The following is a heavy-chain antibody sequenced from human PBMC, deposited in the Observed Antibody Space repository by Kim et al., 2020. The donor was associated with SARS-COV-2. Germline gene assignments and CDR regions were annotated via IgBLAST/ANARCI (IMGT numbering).Heavy chain of an antibody. J-gene: IGHJ2*01. V-gene: IGHV3-23*01. CDR2: ISGSGGST. D-gene: IGHD3-22*01. Sequence: GGSLRLSCAASGFTFSSYAMSWVRQAPGKGLEWVSAISGSGGSTYYADSVKGRFTISRDNSKNTLYLQMNSLRAEDTAVYYWAKAKSNDYYDSSGYRYWYFELWGRGTLVTVSS. CDR1: GFTFSSYA. CDR3: AKAKSNDYYDSSGYRYWYFEL.